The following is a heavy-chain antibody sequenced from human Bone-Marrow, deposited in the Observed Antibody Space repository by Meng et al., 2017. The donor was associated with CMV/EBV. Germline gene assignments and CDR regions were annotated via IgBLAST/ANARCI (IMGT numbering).Heavy chain of an antibody. CDR3: ARGRLSRYCSSTSCYTRGAFDI. CDR2: IYYSGST. CDR1: GGSISSCSYY. Sequence: SETLSLTCTVSGGSISSCSYYWGWIRQPPGKGLEWIGSIYYSGSTYYNPSLKSRVTISVDTSKNQFSLKLSSVTAADTAVYYCARGRLSRYCSSTSCYTRGAFDIWGQGTMVTVSS. V-gene: IGHV4-39*01. J-gene: IGHJ3*02. D-gene: IGHD2-2*02.